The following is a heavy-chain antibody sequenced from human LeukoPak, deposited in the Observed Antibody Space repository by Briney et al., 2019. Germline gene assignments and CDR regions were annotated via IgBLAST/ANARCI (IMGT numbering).Heavy chain of an antibody. D-gene: IGHD5-12*01. CDR2: IYYSGST. J-gene: IGHJ4*02. CDR1: GYSISSDYY. Sequence: SETLSLTCSVSGYSISSDYYWGCIRQPPGKGLEWIGFIYYSGSTYYNPSLKSRVTISVDTSKNQFSLKLSSVTAADTAVYYCAREGYSGYDFHVDYWGQGTLVTVSS. V-gene: IGHV4-38-2*02. CDR3: AREGYSGYDFHVDY.